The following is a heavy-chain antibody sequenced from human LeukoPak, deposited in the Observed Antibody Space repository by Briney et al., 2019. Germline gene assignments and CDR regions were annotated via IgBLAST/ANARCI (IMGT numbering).Heavy chain of an antibody. V-gene: IGHV3-74*01. CDR3: ARDFDGPRASDY. CDR2: INTDGSYS. CDR1: GFTLSYFW. J-gene: IGHJ4*02. D-gene: IGHD4-17*01. Sequence: GGSLRLSCAASGFTLSYFWMHRFRQTPGKGLVWVSCINTDGSYSTYADSVKGRFTISRDNVRNTLYLQMNSLRAEDSAVYYCARDFDGPRASDYWGQGISVTVSS.